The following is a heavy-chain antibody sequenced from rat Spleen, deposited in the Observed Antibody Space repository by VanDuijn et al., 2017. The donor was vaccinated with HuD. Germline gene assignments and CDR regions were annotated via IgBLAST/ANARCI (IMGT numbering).Heavy chain of an antibody. V-gene: IGHV5-25*01. CDR3: ARRQFGVGYVMDA. J-gene: IGHJ3*01. D-gene: IGHD4-4*01. CDR1: GFTFGNHD. CDR2: ISPSGDST. Sequence: EVQLVESGGGLVQPGRSLKLSCAASGFTFGNHDMAWVRQAPSKGLEWVASISPSGDSTYYRDSVKGRLTVSRDDAQRILFLQMDSLRSEDTATYYCARRQFGVGYVMDAWGQGTLVTVSS.